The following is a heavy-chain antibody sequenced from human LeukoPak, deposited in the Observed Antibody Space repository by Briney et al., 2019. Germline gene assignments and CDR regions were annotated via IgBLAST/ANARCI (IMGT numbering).Heavy chain of an antibody. Sequence: GGSLRLSCAASGFTFSSYSMNWVRQAPGKGLEWVSSISSSSSYIYYADSVKGRFTISRDNAKNSLYLQMNSLRAEDTAVYYCARDKGIAVAGTWNYFDYWGQGTLVTVSP. CDR2: ISSSSSYI. D-gene: IGHD6-19*01. J-gene: IGHJ4*02. CDR1: GFTFSSYS. CDR3: ARDKGIAVAGTWNYFDY. V-gene: IGHV3-21*01.